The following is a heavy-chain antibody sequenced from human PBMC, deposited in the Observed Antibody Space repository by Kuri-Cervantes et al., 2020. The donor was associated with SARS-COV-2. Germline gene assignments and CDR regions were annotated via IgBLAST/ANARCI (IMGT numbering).Heavy chain of an antibody. Sequence: ASVKVSCKASGYSFTSFGISWVRQAPGQGLEWMGWISANNGITNYAQKFQGRVTLTTDTSTSTAYMELRSLRSDDTAVYYCARVEEPRLFSYYYYGMDVWGQGTTVTVSS. D-gene: IGHD3-22*01. J-gene: IGHJ6*02. CDR3: ARVEEPRLFSYYYYGMDV. V-gene: IGHV1-18*01. CDR2: ISANNGIT. CDR1: GYSFTSFG.